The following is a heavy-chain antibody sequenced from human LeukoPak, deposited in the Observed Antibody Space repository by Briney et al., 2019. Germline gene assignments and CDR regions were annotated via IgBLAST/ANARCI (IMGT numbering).Heavy chain of an antibody. V-gene: IGHV1-8*01. CDR3: ARGIWSLDDGDPPCAFDI. CDR1: GYTFTSYD. CDR2: MNPKSGNT. J-gene: IGHJ3*02. D-gene: IGHD3-3*01. Sequence: ASVKVSCKASGYTFTSYDINWVRQANGQGLEWMAWMNPKSGNTAYSQKFQGRVTMTRNTSIRTAYMELSSLRFEDTAVYYCARGIWSLDDGDPPCAFDIWGQGTVVTVSS.